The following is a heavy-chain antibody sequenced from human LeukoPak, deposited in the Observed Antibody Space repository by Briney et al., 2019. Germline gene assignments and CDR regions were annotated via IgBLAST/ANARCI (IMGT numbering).Heavy chain of an antibody. J-gene: IGHJ4*02. CDR2: IYYSGST. CDR3: ARRARGSSWEY. V-gene: IGHV4-39*01. CDR1: GGSISSSSYY. Sequence: SETLSLTCTVSGGSISSSSYYWGWIRQPPGEGLEWIGSIYYSGSTYYNPSLKSRVTISVDTSKNQFSLKLSSVTAADTAVYYCARRARGSSWEYGGQGTLVTVSS. D-gene: IGHD6-13*01.